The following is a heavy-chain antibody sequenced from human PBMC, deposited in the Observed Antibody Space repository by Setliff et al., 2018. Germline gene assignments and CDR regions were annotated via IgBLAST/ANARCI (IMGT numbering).Heavy chain of an antibody. Sequence: PSETLSLTCTVSGGTISSSSYYWGWIHQPPGKGLEWIGSIYYSGSTYYNPSLKSRVTISVDTSKNQFSLKLSSVTAADTAVYYCARDPLRVVVTSDAFDIWGQGTMVTVSS. J-gene: IGHJ3*02. D-gene: IGHD3-22*01. CDR1: GGTISSSSYY. CDR3: ARDPLRVVVTSDAFDI. CDR2: IYYSGST. V-gene: IGHV4-39*07.